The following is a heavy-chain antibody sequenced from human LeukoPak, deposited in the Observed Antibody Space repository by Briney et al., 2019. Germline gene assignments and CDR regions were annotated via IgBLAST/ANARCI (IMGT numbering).Heavy chain of an antibody. V-gene: IGHV4-34*01. D-gene: IGHD3-10*01. CDR2: INHSGST. CDR1: GGSFSGYY. J-gene: IGHJ4*02. Sequence: PSETLSLTCAVYGGSFSGYYWSWIRQPPGKGLEWIGEINHSGSTNYNPSLKSRVTISVDTSKNQFSLKLSSVTAADTAVYYCASSGSGSYYNGVDYWGQGTLVTVSS. CDR3: ASSGSGSYYNGVDY.